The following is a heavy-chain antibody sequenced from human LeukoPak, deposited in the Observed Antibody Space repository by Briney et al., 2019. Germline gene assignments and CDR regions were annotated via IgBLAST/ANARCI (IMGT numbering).Heavy chain of an antibody. D-gene: IGHD2-2*01. CDR3: VKESRGRLRVYYMDV. Sequence: PGGSLRLSCVASGFTVSSNYISWVRQAPGRGLEWVSIIYSNGNTYYADSVKGRFTISRDTSKNTLYLQMNSLRADDTAVYYCVKESRGRLRVYYMDVWGKGTTVTVSS. V-gene: IGHV3-53*01. CDR2: IYSNGNT. CDR1: GFTVSSNY. J-gene: IGHJ6*03.